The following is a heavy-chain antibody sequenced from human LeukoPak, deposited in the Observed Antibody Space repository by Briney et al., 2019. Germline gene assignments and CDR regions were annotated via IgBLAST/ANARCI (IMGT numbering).Heavy chain of an antibody. CDR3: ANLHPGYSYDGMDV. CDR2: ISGSGGST. CDR1: GFTFSSYA. V-gene: IGHV3-23*01. D-gene: IGHD5-18*01. Sequence: PGGSLRLSCAASGFTFSSYAMSWDRQASGKGLEWVSAISGSGGSTYYADSVKGRFTISRDNSKNTLYLQMNSLRAEDTAVYYCANLHPGYSYDGMDVWGQGTTVTVSS. J-gene: IGHJ6*02.